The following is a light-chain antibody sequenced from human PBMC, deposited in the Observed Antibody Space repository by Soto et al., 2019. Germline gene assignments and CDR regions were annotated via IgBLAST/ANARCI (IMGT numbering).Light chain of an antibody. V-gene: IGLV2-23*03. CDR1: SSAVGGYSL. CDR3: CSYAGSSNV. J-gene: IGLJ1*01. Sequence: QSVLTQPASVSGSPGQSITVSCTGTSSAVGGYSLVSWYHQNPGNAPKLVIYEGTKRPSGVSNRLSGSKSGNTASLTISGLQAEDEGDYYCCSYAGSSNVFGTGTKLTVL. CDR2: EGT.